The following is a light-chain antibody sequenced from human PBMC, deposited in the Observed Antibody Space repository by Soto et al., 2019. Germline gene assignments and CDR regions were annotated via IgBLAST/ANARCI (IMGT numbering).Light chain of an antibody. Sequence: EVVLTQSPGTLSLSPGERATLSCRASQSVSNNYLAWYQQKPGQAPRLLIFGASGRATGIPDRFSGSGSGTDFTLTISRLEPEDCAVYYCQQYGSSPLTFGGGTRVEIK. CDR2: GAS. V-gene: IGKV3-20*01. J-gene: IGKJ4*01. CDR3: QQYGSSPLT. CDR1: QSVSNNY.